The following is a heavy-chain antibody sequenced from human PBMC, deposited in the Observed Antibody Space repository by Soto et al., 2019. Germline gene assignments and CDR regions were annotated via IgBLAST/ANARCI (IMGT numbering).Heavy chain of an antibody. CDR1: SGSISSSNW. Sequence: SETLSLTCAVSSGSISSSNWWSWVRQPPGKGLEWIGAIYHSGSTNYNPSLKSRVTISVDKSKNQFSLKLSSVTAADTAVYYCARQGSSYYYYYMDVWGKGTTVT. J-gene: IGHJ6*03. CDR3: ARQGSSYYYYYMDV. CDR2: IYHSGST. D-gene: IGHD3-10*01. V-gene: IGHV4-4*02.